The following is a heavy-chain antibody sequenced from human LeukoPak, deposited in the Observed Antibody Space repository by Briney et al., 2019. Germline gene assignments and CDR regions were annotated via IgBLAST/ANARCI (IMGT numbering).Heavy chain of an antibody. CDR3: ARRRRVLHMVRGVIKSGAFDY. Sequence: PSETLSLTCTVSGGSISSSSYYWGWIRQPPGKGLEWIGSIYYSGSTYYNPSLKSRVTISVDTSKNQFSLKLSSVTAADTAVYYCARRRRVLHMVRGVIKSGAFDYWGQGNLVTVSS. CDR1: GGSISSSSYY. J-gene: IGHJ4*02. CDR2: IYYSGST. V-gene: IGHV4-39*07. D-gene: IGHD3-10*01.